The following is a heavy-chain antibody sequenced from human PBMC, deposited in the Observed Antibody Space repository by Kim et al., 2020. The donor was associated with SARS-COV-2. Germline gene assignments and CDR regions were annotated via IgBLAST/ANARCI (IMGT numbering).Heavy chain of an antibody. D-gene: IGHD4-17*01. CDR2: ISGSGGST. V-gene: IGHV3-23*01. J-gene: IGHJ6*02. Sequence: GGSLRLSCAASGFTFSSYAMSWVRQAPGKGLEWVSAISGSGGSTYYADSVKGRFTISRDNSKNTLYLQMNSLRAEDTAVYYCAKSLKGDYLSYYYGMDVWGQGTTVTVSS. CDR3: AKSLKGDYLSYYYGMDV. CDR1: GFTFSSYA.